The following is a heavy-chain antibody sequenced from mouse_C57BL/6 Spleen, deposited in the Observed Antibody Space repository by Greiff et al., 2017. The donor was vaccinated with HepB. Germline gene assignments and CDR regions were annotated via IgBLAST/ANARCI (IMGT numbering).Heavy chain of an antibody. D-gene: IGHD1-1*01. CDR2: ISDGGSYT. Sequence: EVQGVESGGGLVKPGGSLKLSCAASGFTFSSYAMSWVRQTPEKRLEWVATISDGGSYTYYPDNVKGRFTISRDNAKNNLYLQMSHLKSEDTAMYYCAREGNYYGSRPFDYWGQGTTLTVSS. CDR3: AREGNYYGSRPFDY. CDR1: GFTFSSYA. J-gene: IGHJ2*01. V-gene: IGHV5-4*01.